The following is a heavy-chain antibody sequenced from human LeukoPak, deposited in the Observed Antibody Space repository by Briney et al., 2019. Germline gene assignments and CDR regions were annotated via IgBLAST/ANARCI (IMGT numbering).Heavy chain of an antibody. D-gene: IGHD6-13*01. CDR3: AKVSSSSWTFEY. V-gene: IGHV3-23*01. J-gene: IGHJ4*02. CDR1: EFSFSSHA. CDR2: IASTCGSA. Sequence: PGRSLRLSCAASEFSFSSHAMSWVRQAPGKGLEWVSAIASTCGSAYYADSVKGRFTISRDKPKNTLYLQMNSLRAEDTAVYYCAKVSSSSWTFEYWGQGTLVTVSS.